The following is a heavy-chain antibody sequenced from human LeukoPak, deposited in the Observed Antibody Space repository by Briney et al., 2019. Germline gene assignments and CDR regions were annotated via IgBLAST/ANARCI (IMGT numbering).Heavy chain of an antibody. CDR2: IYTSGST. CDR3: AREGLYYDFDY. V-gene: IGHV4-61*02. Sequence: SETLSLTCTVSGGSISSGSYYWSWIRQPAGKGLEWIGRIYTSGSTNYNPSLKSRVTLSVDTSKNQFSLKLSSVTAADTAVYYCAREGLYYDFDYWGQGTLVTVSS. D-gene: IGHD3-10*01. J-gene: IGHJ4*02. CDR1: GGSISSGSYY.